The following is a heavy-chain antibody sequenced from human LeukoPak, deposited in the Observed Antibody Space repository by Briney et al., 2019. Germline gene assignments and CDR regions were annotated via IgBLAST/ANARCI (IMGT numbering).Heavy chain of an antibody. D-gene: IGHD6-6*01. V-gene: IGHV3-33*01. Sequence: GGSLRLSCVASGFTFSNYGMHWVRQAPGKGLEWVAVIWYDGSNKHYADSVKGRFTISRDNSKNTVYLQMNSLRAEDTAVYFCARDLGSSSSPIDYWGQGTLVTVSS. CDR1: GFTFSNYG. CDR3: ARDLGSSSSPIDY. J-gene: IGHJ4*02. CDR2: IWYDGSNK.